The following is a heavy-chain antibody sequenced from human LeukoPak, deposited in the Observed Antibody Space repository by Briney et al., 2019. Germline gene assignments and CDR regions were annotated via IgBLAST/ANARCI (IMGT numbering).Heavy chain of an antibody. V-gene: IGHV3-23*01. CDR3: AKTEGVATMAIFDY. J-gene: IGHJ4*02. CDR2: IVASAHST. D-gene: IGHD3-10*01. CDR1: GFTFSHFA. Sequence: QTGGSLRLSCAASGFTFSHFAMHWVRQAPGKGLEWVSGIVASAHSTYYADSVKGRFTISRDNSKNILYLQMNSLRAGDTAVYYCAKTEGVATMAIFDYWGQGSLVTVSS.